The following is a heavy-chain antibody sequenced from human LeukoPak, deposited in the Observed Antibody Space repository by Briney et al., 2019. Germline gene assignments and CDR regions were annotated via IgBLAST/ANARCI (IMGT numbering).Heavy chain of an antibody. D-gene: IGHD3-10*01. CDR3: ARGRFLGGSVAFDI. J-gene: IGHJ3*02. V-gene: IGHV1-2*02. CDR1: GYAFTSYG. Sequence: ASVKVSCKASGYAFTSYGISWVRQAPGQGLEWMGWINPNSGGTNYAQKFQGRVTMTRDTSISTAYMELSRLRSDDTAVYYCARGRFLGGSVAFDIWGQGTMVTVSS. CDR2: INPNSGGT.